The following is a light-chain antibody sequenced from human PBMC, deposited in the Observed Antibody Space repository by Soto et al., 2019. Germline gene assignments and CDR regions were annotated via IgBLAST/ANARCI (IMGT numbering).Light chain of an antibody. V-gene: IGLV2-11*01. J-gene: IGLJ1*01. CDR3: CLSGGRDTLYV. CDR1: STDVGGYNY. Sequence: QSALTQPRSVSGSPGQSVTISCTGTSTDVGGYNYVSWYQQHPGKVPKLILYDVSKRPSGVPERFSGSKSGNTAALTISGVQAEDEADYYCCLSGGRDTLYVFGSGTKLTVL. CDR2: DVS.